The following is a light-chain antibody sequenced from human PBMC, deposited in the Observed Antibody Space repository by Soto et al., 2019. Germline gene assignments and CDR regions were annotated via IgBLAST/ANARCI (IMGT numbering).Light chain of an antibody. CDR2: GAS. J-gene: IGKJ4*01. CDR1: QSVSSN. Sequence: EIVMTHSPATLSVSPGERATLSCRASQSVSSNLAWYQQKPGQAPRLLIYGASTRATCIPARFSGSGSGTELTLTISSLQSEDFAVYYCQQYNNWPRTFGGGTKVEIK. CDR3: QQYNNWPRT. V-gene: IGKV3-15*01.